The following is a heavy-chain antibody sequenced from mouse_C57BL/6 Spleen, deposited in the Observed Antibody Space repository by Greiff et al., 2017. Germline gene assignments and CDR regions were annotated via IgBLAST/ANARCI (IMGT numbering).Heavy chain of an antibody. J-gene: IGHJ4*01. CDR1: GYTFTSYC. Sequence: QVQLQQPGTELVKPGASVKLSCKASGYTFTSYCMHWVKQRPGQGLEWIGNINPSNGGTNYNEKFKSKATLTVDTSSRTAYMQLSSLTSEDSAVYYGARGVYYGNYPYAMDYWGQGTSVTVSS. V-gene: IGHV1-53*01. D-gene: IGHD2-1*01. CDR2: INPSNGGT. CDR3: ARGVYYGNYPYAMDY.